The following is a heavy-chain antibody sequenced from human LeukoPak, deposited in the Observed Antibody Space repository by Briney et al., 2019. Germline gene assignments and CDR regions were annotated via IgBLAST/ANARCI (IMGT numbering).Heavy chain of an antibody. CDR3: ARDWRGGRSVDYYYGSGSLMDV. D-gene: IGHD3-10*01. CDR1: GYTSIRYG. J-gene: IGHJ6*03. CDR2: ISAYNGNT. V-gene: IGHV1-18*01. Sequence: AASVKVSCKASGYTSIRYGITWVRQAPGQGLEWMGWISAYNGNTNYAQKLQGRVTMTTDTSTSTAYMELRSLRSDDTAVYYCARDWRGGRSVDYYYGSGSLMDVWGKGTTVTISS.